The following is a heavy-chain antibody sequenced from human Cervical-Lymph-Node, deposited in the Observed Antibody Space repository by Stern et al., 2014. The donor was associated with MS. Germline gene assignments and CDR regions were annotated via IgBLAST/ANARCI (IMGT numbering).Heavy chain of an antibody. CDR1: GFGFRRYA. CDR2: ISYDGRDK. CDR3: AKGGSGSYLD. Sequence: VKRVESGGGVVQPGRSLRLSCAASGFGFRRYALHWVRQGPGKGLEWVALISYDGRDKYYTDSVKGRFTVSRDNSNNTVDLEMNSLRLEDTAVYYCAKGGSGSYLDWGQGSLVTVSS. D-gene: IGHD1-26*01. V-gene: IGHV3-30*04. J-gene: IGHJ4*02.